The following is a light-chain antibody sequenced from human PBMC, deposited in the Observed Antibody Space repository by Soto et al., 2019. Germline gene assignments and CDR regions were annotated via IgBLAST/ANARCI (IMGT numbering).Light chain of an antibody. CDR1: SSDVGGSKF. CDR3: CSYAGNSLWV. J-gene: IGLJ3*02. CDR2: DVT. V-gene: IGLV2-11*01. Sequence: QSALTQPRSVSGSPGQSVTISCNGSSSDVGGSKFVSWYQQHPVQAPKLVIYDVTKRPSGVPDRFSGSKSGNTASLTISGLQADDEADYYGCSYAGNSLWVFGGGTKLTVL.